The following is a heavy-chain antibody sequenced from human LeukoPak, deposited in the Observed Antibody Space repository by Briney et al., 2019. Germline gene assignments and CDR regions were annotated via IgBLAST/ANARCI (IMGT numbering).Heavy chain of an antibody. V-gene: IGHV3-74*01. Sequence: GGSLRLSCAASGFTFSSYWMHWVRQAPGKGLVWVSRINSDGSSTSYADSVKGRFTISRDNSKNTLYLQMNSLRAEDTAVYYCAKEMGERSSWFYYYGMDVWGQGTTVTVSS. D-gene: IGHD6-13*01. J-gene: IGHJ6*02. CDR1: GFTFSSYW. CDR2: INSDGSST. CDR3: AKEMGERSSWFYYYGMDV.